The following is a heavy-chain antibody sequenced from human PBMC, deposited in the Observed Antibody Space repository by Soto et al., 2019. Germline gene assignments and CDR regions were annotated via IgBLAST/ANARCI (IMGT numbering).Heavy chain of an antibody. CDR3: ARVVVVIPPGYYYAMDV. Sequence: GGSMIVSCAAAGFTISSFDMNWVSKTPGRGLEWVAYITSSSDTIYYSDSVKGRFTISRDNGKNSLFLQMNSLRDEDTAVYYCARVVVVIPPGYYYAMDVWGQGTTVTVSS. CDR1: GFTISSFD. CDR2: ITSSSDTI. V-gene: IGHV3-48*02. D-gene: IGHD3-22*01. J-gene: IGHJ6*02.